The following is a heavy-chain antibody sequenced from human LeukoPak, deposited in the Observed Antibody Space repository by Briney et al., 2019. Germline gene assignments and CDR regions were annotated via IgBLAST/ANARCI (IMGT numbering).Heavy chain of an antibody. Sequence: GASVKVSCKASGGTFSSYAISWVRQAPGQGLEWMGGIIPIFGTANYAQKFQGRVTITTDESTSTAYMELSSLRSEDTAEYYCARSISMVRGAIRDAFDIWGQGTMVTVSS. CDR2: IIPIFGTA. D-gene: IGHD3-10*01. CDR3: ARSISMVRGAIRDAFDI. J-gene: IGHJ3*02. V-gene: IGHV1-69*05. CDR1: GGTFSSYA.